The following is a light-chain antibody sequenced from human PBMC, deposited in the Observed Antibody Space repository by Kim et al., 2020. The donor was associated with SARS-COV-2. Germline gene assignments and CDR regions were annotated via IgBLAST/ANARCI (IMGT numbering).Light chain of an antibody. CDR3: LLTYSGIRL. Sequence: QAVVTQEPSLTVFPGGTVTLTCGSSTGTVSSGHYPYWFQQKPGQAPRTLIYDINNRNAWTPARFSGSLTGGKAALTLSGAQPEDEADYFCLLTYSGIRLFCGGTQLTVL. CDR2: DIN. CDR1: TGTVSSGHY. J-gene: IGLJ2*01. V-gene: IGLV7-46*01.